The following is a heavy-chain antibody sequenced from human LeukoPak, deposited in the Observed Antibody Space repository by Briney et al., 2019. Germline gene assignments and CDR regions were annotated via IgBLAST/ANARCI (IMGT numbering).Heavy chain of an antibody. V-gene: IGHV3-33*01. J-gene: IGHJ4*02. CDR3: ARDQTEGYGDYFYFFDS. CDR1: GFTFRSYG. Sequence: GGSLRLSCAASGFTFRSYGMHWVRQAPGKGLERVAVIWYDGSNKDYADSVKGRFTISRDNSKNTLYLQMNSVRAEDTAVYYCARDQTEGYGDYFYFFDSWGQGTLVTVSS. CDR2: IWYDGSNK. D-gene: IGHD4-17*01.